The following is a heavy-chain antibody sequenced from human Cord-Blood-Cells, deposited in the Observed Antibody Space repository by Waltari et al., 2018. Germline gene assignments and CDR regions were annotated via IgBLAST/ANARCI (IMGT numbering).Heavy chain of an antibody. CDR3: ARLGEYSSGWYVVY. CDR1: GGSISSYY. D-gene: IGHD6-19*01. V-gene: IGHV4-59*08. CDR2: SYYSGST. J-gene: IGHJ4*02. Sequence: QVQLQESGPGLVKPSETLSLTCTVSGGSISSYYWSWIRQPPGKGLEWSGYSYYSGSTNYNPALTSLVTISVDTSKNQFSLKLSSLTAADTAVYYCARLGEYSSGWYVVYWGQGTLVTVSS.